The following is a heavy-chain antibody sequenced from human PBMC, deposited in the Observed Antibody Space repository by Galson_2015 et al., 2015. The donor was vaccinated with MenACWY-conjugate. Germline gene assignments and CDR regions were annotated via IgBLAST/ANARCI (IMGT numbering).Heavy chain of an antibody. D-gene: IGHD5-18*01. CDR1: GFTFNNYW. CDR2: INQGGSDK. Sequence: SLRLSCAASGFTFNNYWVSWVRQAPGKGLEWVANINQGGSDKYYVDSVKGRFTISRDNSKNSLHLQMNSLRAEDTAVYYWATAARGDNPGELYWGQGTLVTVSS. CDR3: ATAARGDNPGELY. J-gene: IGHJ4*02. V-gene: IGHV3-7*03.